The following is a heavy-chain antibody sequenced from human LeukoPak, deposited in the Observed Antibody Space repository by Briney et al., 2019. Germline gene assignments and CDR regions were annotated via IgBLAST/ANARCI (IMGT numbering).Heavy chain of an antibody. V-gene: IGHV1-69*13. Sequence: GASVKVSCKASGGTFSSYAISWVRQAPGQGLEWMGGIIPIFGTANYAQKFQGRVTITADESTSTAYMELSSLRSEDTAVYYCTRGGRGNAFDIWGQGTMVTVSS. CDR2: IIPIFGTA. D-gene: IGHD1-14*01. CDR3: TRGGRGNAFDI. CDR1: GGTFSSYA. J-gene: IGHJ3*02.